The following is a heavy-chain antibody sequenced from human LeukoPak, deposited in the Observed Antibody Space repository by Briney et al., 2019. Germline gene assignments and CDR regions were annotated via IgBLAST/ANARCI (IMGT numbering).Heavy chain of an antibody. D-gene: IGHD5-24*01. CDR2: ISAYNGDT. V-gene: IGHV1-18*01. CDR3: ARGSAMATIPFDY. J-gene: IGHJ4*02. CDR1: GYTFSTYG. Sequence: ASVEVSCKSSGYTFSTYGINWVRQAPGQGLEWMGWISAYNGDTNYAQKFQGRVTMTTDTYTSTAYMQLRSLRSDDTAVYYCARGSAMATIPFDYWGQGTLVTVSS.